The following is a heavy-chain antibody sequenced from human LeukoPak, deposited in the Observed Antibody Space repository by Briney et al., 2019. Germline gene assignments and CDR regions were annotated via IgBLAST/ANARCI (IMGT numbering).Heavy chain of an antibody. V-gene: IGHV1-8*01. CDR1: GYTFTSYD. CDR3: ARAALDYGDYDDY. CDR2: MNPNSGNT. D-gene: IGHD4-17*01. J-gene: IGHJ4*02. Sequence: ASVKVSCKASGYTFTSYDINWVRQATGQGLEWMGWMNPNSGNTGYAQKFQGRVTMTRNTSISTAYMELSSLRSEDTAVYYCARAALDYGDYDDYWGQGTLVTVPS.